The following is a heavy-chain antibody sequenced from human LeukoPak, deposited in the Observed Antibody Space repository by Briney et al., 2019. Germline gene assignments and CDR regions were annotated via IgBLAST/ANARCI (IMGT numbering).Heavy chain of an antibody. D-gene: IGHD6-13*01. V-gene: IGHV5-51*01. CDR2: IYPGDSDT. CDR3: ARLDSSSLPAERWFDP. Sequence: GESLKISCKGSGYSFTSYWIGWVRQMPGKGLEWMGIIYPGDSDTRYSPSFQGQVTISADKSISTAYLQWSSLKASDTAMYYCARLDSSSLPAERWFDPWGQGTLVTVSS. CDR1: GYSFTSYW. J-gene: IGHJ5*02.